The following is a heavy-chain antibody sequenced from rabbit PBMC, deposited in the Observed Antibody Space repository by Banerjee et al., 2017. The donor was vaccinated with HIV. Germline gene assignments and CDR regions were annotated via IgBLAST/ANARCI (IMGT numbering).Heavy chain of an antibody. CDR1: GFSFSSRYW. J-gene: IGHJ4*01. D-gene: IGHD2-1*01. V-gene: IGHV1S40*01. CDR2: IYVGGGSA. Sequence: QSLEESGGDLVKPGASLTLTCTASGFSFSSRYWICWVRQAPGKGLEWITCIYVGGGSAYYANWAKGRFTVSKTSSTTVTLQMTSLTGADTATYFCATMWDYDDYVNLWGPGTLVTVS. CDR3: ATMWDYDDYVNL.